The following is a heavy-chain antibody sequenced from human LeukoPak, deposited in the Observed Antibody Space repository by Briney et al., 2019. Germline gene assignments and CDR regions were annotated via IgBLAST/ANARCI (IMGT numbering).Heavy chain of an antibody. Sequence: EGSLRLSCAASGFTFSSYEMHWVRQAPGKGLEWVSYISSRDNTIYYADSVKGRFTISRDNAKNSLYLQMNSLRAEDTAVYYCARDYGGSSPFDYWGQGTLVTVSS. V-gene: IGHV3-48*03. CDR3: ARDYGGSSPFDY. CDR1: GFTFSSYE. D-gene: IGHD4-23*01. J-gene: IGHJ4*02. CDR2: ISSRDNTI.